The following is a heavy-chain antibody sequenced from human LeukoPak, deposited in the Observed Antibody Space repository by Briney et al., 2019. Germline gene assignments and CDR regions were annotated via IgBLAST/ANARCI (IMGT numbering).Heavy chain of an antibody. CDR2: ISGRGVGT. D-gene: IGHD2-2*02. V-gene: IGHV3-23*01. CDR3: AKDLEDDIVVVPAAIRYY. CDR1: GFSFSTYA. J-gene: IGHJ4*02. Sequence: GGSLRLSCAASGFSFSTYAMSWVRHVPGGGREWASAISGRGVGTSYADSVKGRFTTSRDNSKNTLYLQMNSLRAEDTAVYYCAKDLEDDIVVVPAAIRYYWGQGTLVTVSS.